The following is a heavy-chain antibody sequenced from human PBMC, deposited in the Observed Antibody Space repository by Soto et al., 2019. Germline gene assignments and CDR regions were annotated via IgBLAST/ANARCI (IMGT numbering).Heavy chain of an antibody. J-gene: IGHJ4*02. V-gene: IGHV3-30*03. CDR2: ISYDGSNK. D-gene: IGHD3-10*01. Sequence: QVQRVESGGGVVQPGRSLRLSCAASGFPFTSYDMHWVREGPGKGLEWLAVISYDGSNKFYADSVKGRFTISRDNSKNTLYLQMNSLRPEDTALYYCVGGQFYFDYRGQGTLVIVSS. CDR1: GFPFTSYD. CDR3: VGGQFYFDY.